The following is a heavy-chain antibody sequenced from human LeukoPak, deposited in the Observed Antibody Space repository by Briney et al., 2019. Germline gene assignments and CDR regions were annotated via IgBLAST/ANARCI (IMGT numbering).Heavy chain of an antibody. D-gene: IGHD5-24*01. CDR2: LYYTGSA. Sequence: SETLSLTCGVSGYSISSGFYWGWIRQPPGKGLQWIGSLYYTGSAEYNPSLKSRLTMSMDKSKNQFSLKLNSVTAADTAVYYCARLWSGYNFDYWGQGTLVNVSS. V-gene: IGHV4-38-2*01. CDR3: ARLWSGYNFDY. CDR1: GYSISSGFY. J-gene: IGHJ4*02.